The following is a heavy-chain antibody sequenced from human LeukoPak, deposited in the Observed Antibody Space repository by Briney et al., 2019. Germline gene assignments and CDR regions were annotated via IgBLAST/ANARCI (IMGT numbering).Heavy chain of an antibody. Sequence: PSETLSLTCTVSGGSISSYYWSWIGQPPGEGLEWIGYIYCSGSTKYNPSLKSRVTISVDTSKNQFSLELSSVTAADTAVYYCARLATAGYLNCWGQGTLVTVSS. D-gene: IGHD6-19*01. CDR2: IYCSGST. CDR3: ARLATAGYLNC. J-gene: IGHJ4*02. CDR1: GGSISSYY. V-gene: IGHV4-59*08.